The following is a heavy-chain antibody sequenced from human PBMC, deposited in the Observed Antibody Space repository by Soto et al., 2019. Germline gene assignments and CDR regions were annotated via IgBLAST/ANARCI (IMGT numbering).Heavy chain of an antibody. D-gene: IGHD2-8*01. V-gene: IGHV1-69*01. J-gene: IGHJ6*02. Sequence: QVQLVQSGAEVREPGSSVKVSCEASGGTFRSYAINWVRQAPGQGLEWMGGIIPMFGKPNYAEKFLGRVTISADESTRTAYMEVSILKSEDTAVYYCARSMETNYFYCMDVWGLGTTVTVSS. CDR2: IIPMFGKP. CDR3: ARSMETNYFYCMDV. CDR1: GGTFRSYA.